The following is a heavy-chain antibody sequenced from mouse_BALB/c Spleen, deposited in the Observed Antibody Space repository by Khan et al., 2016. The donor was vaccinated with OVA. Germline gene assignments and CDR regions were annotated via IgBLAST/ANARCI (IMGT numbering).Heavy chain of an antibody. CDR2: IYPGSDNA. V-gene: IGHV1-77*01. Sequence: QVQLKESGPELVKPGASVKMSCKASGYTFTYFVITWVKQRTGQGLEWIGEIYPGSDNAYYNERFKGKATLTADKSSNTTHMQLSSLTSEDSAVFFCARGDGYYVYCDYRGQGSTLAVSS. D-gene: IGHD2-3*01. J-gene: IGHJ2*01. CDR3: ARGDGYYVYCDY. CDR1: GYTFTYFV.